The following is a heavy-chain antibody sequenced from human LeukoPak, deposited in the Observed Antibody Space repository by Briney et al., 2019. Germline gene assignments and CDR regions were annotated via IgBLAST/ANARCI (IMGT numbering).Heavy chain of an antibody. J-gene: IGHJ3*02. CDR1: GYTFTSYG. CDR2: ISAYNGNT. Sequence: GASVKVSRKASGYTFTSYGISWVRQAPGQGLEWMGWISAYNGNTNYAQKLQGRVTMTTDTSTSTAYMELRSLRSDDTAVYYCAYSMVRGAIESYAFDIWGQGTMITVSS. V-gene: IGHV1-18*01. D-gene: IGHD3-10*01. CDR3: AYSMVRGAIESYAFDI.